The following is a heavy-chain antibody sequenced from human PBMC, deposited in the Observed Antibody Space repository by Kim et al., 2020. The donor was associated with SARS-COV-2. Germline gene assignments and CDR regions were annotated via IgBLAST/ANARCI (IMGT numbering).Heavy chain of an antibody. D-gene: IGHD2-15*01. Sequence: ASVKVSCKVSGNTFNNYYIYWVRQAPGQGLEWMGIINTSGGSTNYAQKFKGRVSMSRDTSTSTVYMDLSSLRSEDSAVYYCGRERGHCSGGSCYPGYYGVDVWGQGTTVTVSS. CDR3: GRERGHCSGGSCYPGYYGVDV. CDR1: GNTFNNYY. CDR2: INTSGGST. J-gene: IGHJ6*02. V-gene: IGHV1-46*02.